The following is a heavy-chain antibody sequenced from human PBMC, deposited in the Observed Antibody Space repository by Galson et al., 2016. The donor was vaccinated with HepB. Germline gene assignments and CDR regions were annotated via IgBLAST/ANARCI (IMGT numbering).Heavy chain of an antibody. J-gene: IGHJ6*02. CDR1: EFTFSGNA. CDR3: AKECPNFWSGYYLSGMDV. Sequence: SLRLSCAASEFTFSGNAMSWVRQAPGKGLEWVSGISGSGASTYYADSVKGRFTISRDNSKNTVYLQMNSLRAEDTAVYYCAKECPNFWSGYYLSGMDVWGQGTTVTVSS. CDR2: ISGSGAST. D-gene: IGHD3-3*01. V-gene: IGHV3-23*01.